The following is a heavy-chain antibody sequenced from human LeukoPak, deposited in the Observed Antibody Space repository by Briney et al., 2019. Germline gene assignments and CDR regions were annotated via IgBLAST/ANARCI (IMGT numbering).Heavy chain of an antibody. CDR2: ISTSSDYI. CDR1: GLTFSSYS. CDR3: AGAPYDTLTGFYRFFDY. D-gene: IGHD3-9*01. J-gene: IGHJ4*02. Sequence: PGGSLRLSCAASGLTFSSYSMNWVRRAPGKGLEWVSSISTSSDYIFYADSVKGRFTISRDNAKNSLYLQMNSLGAEDTAVYYCAGAPYDTLTGFYRFFDYWGQGTMVTVSS. V-gene: IGHV3-21*01.